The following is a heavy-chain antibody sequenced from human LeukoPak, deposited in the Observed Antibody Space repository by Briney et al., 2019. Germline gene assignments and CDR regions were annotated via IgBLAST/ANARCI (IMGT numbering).Heavy chain of an antibody. D-gene: IGHD1-26*01. CDR3: AKEKSGSYLPDY. J-gene: IGHJ4*02. CDR1: GFTFDVYA. V-gene: IGHV3-9*01. CDR2: ISWNSGSI. Sequence: GGSLRLSCAASGFTFDVYAMHWVRQAPGKGLEWVSGISWNSGSIGYADSVKGRFTISRDNAKHSLYLQMNSLRAEDTALYYCAKEKSGSYLPDYWGQGTLVTVSS.